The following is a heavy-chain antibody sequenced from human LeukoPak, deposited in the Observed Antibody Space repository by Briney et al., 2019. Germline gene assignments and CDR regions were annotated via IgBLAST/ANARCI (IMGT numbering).Heavy chain of an antibody. J-gene: IGHJ4*02. CDR3: IRETHVGLHLEY. V-gene: IGHV3-74*01. CDR2: INTDGRVT. Sequence: GGSLRLSCAASGFTFSSYAMSWVRQAPGKGLVWVARINTDGRVTTYADSVKGRFTVSRDNAENTLYLQMNNLRPEDTAVYYCIRETHVGLHLEYWGQGTLATVS. CDR1: GFTFSSYA. D-gene: IGHD3-10*02.